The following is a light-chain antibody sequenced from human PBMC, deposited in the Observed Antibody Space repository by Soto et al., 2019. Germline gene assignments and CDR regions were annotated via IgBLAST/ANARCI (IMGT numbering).Light chain of an antibody. Sequence: QAVVTQEPSLTVSPGGTVTLTCDSSTGAVTSGHFPYWFQQKPGQAPKILIYDTSHKHSWTPARFSGSLLGGRPALTLSGAQPEDEAEYYCLLFYTGSRGVFGGGTQLTVL. CDR2: DTS. CDR1: TGAVTSGHF. CDR3: LLFYTGSRGV. V-gene: IGLV7-46*01. J-gene: IGLJ7*01.